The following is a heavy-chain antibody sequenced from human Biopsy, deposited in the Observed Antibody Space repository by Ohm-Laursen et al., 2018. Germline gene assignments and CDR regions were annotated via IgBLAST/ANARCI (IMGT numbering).Heavy chain of an antibody. Sequence: SSLRLSCAASGFIFSDYGMHWVRHAPGTGLGWVSGISGSSNNIIYADSVRGRFTISRDNAKNSLYLEMNSLRSEDPAFYYCTKRRTAVRPFDSWGHGTLVTVSS. V-gene: IGHV3-9*01. D-gene: IGHD6-25*01. CDR3: TKRRTAVRPFDS. CDR2: ISGSSNNI. CDR1: GFIFSDYG. J-gene: IGHJ4*01.